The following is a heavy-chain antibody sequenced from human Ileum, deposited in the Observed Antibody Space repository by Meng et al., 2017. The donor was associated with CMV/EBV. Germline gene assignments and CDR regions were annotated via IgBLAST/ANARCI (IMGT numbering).Heavy chain of an antibody. V-gene: IGHV4-30-4*08. J-gene: IGHJ5*02. CDR2: IFFSGNT. CDR1: GASISSGDYY. Sequence: VHLKGCGPGLVKLSKSLSFRCPVSGASISSGDYYWSWIRQPPGKGLEWIGYIFFSGNTYYNPSLNNRVIISIDTPRNQFSLKVDSVTAADTAVYYCARFRIAALGNLFDPWGHGTLVTVSS. D-gene: IGHD6-13*01. CDR3: ARFRIAALGNLFDP.